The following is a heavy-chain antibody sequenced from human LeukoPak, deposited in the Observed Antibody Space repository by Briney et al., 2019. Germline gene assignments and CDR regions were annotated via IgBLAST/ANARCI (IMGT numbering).Heavy chain of an antibody. CDR2: INHSGST. CDR3: ARDQTNSYGYYYYGMDV. J-gene: IGHJ6*02. D-gene: IGHD5-18*01. V-gene: IGHV4-34*01. CDR1: GGSFSGYY. Sequence: PSETLSLTCAVYGGSFSGYYWSWIRQPPGKGLEWIGEINHSGSTNYNPSLKSRVTISVDTSKDQFSLKLSSVTAADTAVYYCARDQTNSYGYYYYGMDVWGQGTTVTVPS.